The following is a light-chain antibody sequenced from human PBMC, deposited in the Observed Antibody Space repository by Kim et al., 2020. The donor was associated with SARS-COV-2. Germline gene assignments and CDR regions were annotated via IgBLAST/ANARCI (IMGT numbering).Light chain of an antibody. Sequence: SYELTQPPSVSVSPGQTASIPCSGDKLGNKYACWYQQKPGQSPVLVIYQDGKRPSGIPERFSGSNSGNTATLTISGTQAMDEADYYCQAWDSSTDNYVFG. V-gene: IGLV3-1*01. CDR3: QAWDSSTDNYV. CDR2: QDG. J-gene: IGLJ1*01. CDR1: KLGNKY.